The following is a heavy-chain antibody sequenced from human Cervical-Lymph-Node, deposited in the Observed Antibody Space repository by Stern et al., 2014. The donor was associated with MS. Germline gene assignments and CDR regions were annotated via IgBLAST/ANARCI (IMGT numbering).Heavy chain of an antibody. Sequence: QVQLQESGPGLLKPSQTLSLSYTVSGVSISSGGYYWSWIRQLPGKGLEWIGYVSFSGSTSYNPSVTSRVSISVDTSKNQFSLNLRSVTAADTAVYYCANGGDEYNPIDYWGQGTLVIVST. D-gene: IGHD5-24*01. CDR2: VSFSGST. J-gene: IGHJ4*02. CDR3: ANGGDEYNPIDY. V-gene: IGHV4-31*03. CDR1: GVSISSGGYY.